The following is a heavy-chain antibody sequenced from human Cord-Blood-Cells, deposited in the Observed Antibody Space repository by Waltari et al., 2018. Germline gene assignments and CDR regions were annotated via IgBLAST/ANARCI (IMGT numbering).Heavy chain of an antibody. CDR1: GYSFTSYW. Sequence: EVQLVQSGAEVKKPGESLKISCKGSGYSFTSYWIGWVRQMPGKGLAGMGPIYPGDSDTRYSPSIQGKVTISADKSISTAYLQWSSLKASDTAMYYCARLEGYIVGAKYYYYDMDVWGQGTTVTVSS. V-gene: IGHV5-51*03. CDR3: ARLEGYIVGAKYYYYDMDV. CDR2: IYPGDSDT. D-gene: IGHD1-26*01. J-gene: IGHJ6*02.